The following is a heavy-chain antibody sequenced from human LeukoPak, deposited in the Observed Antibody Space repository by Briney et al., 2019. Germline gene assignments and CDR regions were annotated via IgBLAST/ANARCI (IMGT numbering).Heavy chain of an antibody. CDR2: ISATADRT. D-gene: IGHD6-19*01. CDR1: GFTFTNYA. V-gene: IGHV3-23*01. J-gene: IGHJ4*02. CDR3: AKSTEYSSGWFDLNY. Sequence: GGSLRLSCAASGFTFTNYAMTWVRQAPRKGLEWVSSISATADRTYYADSVKGRFTISRDNSKNTLHLQMNSLRAEDTAVYYCAKSTEYSSGWFDLNYWGQGTLVTVSS.